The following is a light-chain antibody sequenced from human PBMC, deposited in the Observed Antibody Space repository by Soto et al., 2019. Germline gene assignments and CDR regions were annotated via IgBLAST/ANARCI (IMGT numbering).Light chain of an antibody. CDR1: QRLLHSNGNNF. Sequence: EIVMSHSPPSLTVTPGEPASISCRSSQRLLHSNGNNFLDWYLQKPGQSPQLLIYLGFNRASGVPDRVSGSGAGTDFTLKISRVEAEDVGVYYCMQALQTPYTFGQGTKVDIK. J-gene: IGKJ2*01. CDR2: LGF. CDR3: MQALQTPYT. V-gene: IGKV2-28*01.